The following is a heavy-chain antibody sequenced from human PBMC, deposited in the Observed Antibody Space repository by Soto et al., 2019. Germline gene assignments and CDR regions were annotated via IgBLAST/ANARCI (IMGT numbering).Heavy chain of an antibody. V-gene: IGHV6-1*01. D-gene: IGHD1-26*01. CDR1: GDSASLNSAA. J-gene: IGHJ5*02. CDR3: ARGGDGGSYFGQLNWFDP. Sequence: PSQTHSLTCAISGDSASLNSAAWNWIRQSPSRGLEWLGRTYYRSKWYNDYAVSVKSRITINPDTSKNQFSLQLNSVTPEDTAVYYCARGGDGGSYFGQLNWFDPWGQGTLVTVSS. CDR2: TYYRSKWYN.